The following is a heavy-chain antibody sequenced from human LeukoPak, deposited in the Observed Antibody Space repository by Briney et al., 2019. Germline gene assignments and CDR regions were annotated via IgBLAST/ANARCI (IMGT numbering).Heavy chain of an antibody. J-gene: IGHJ4*02. CDR2: IYYSGST. CDR1: GGSISSSSYY. Sequence: SETLSLTCTVSGGSISSSSYYWGWIRQPPGKGLEWIGSIYYSGSTYYNPSLKSRVTISVDTSKNQFSLKLSSVTAADTAVYYCASLPIVGATYVTHTWGQGTLVTVSS. CDR3: ASLPIVGATYVTHT. D-gene: IGHD1-26*01. V-gene: IGHV4-39*07.